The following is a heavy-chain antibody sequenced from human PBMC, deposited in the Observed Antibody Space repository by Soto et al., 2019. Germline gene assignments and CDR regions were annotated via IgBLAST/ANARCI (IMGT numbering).Heavy chain of an antibody. CDR1: GFTFDSHG. V-gene: IGHV3-30*18. D-gene: IGHD4-17*01. CDR3: AKVLLPNTVTTCGS. J-gene: IGHJ5*02. CDR2: ISSDGNNK. Sequence: QVQLVESGGGAVQPGRSLRLSCAASGFTFDSHGMHWVRHAPGKGLEWVAVISSDGNNKYYADSVKGRFTISRDNFNNILYLQMSSLRAEDTAVYYCAKVLLPNTVTTCGSWGQGTLVTVSS.